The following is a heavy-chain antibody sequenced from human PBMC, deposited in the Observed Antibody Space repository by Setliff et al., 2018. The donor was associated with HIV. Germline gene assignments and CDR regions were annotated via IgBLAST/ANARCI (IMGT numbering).Heavy chain of an antibody. Sequence: GASVKVSCKASGYSFSEYYTHWVRQAPGQGLEWMGWVIPDTGKTYYAQKFQGRVTMTSDTPINTAYLEVNRLTSDDTAIYFCARDLAYCSGGSCYRPFLYYFYYMDVWGNGTTVTVSS. J-gene: IGHJ6*03. D-gene: IGHD2-15*01. V-gene: IGHV1-2*02. CDR3: ARDLAYCSGGSCYRPFLYYFYYMDV. CDR1: GYSFSEYY. CDR2: VIPDTGKT.